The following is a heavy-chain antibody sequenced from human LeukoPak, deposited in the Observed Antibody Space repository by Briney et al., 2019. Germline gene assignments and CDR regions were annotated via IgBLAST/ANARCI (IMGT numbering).Heavy chain of an antibody. V-gene: IGHV1-18*01. CDR2: ISAYNGNT. CDR1: GYTFISYG. CDR3: ARDHGSGSQADY. Sequence: ASVKVSFKASGYTFISYGISWVRQAPGQGLEWMGWISAYNGNTNYAQKLQGRVTMTTDTSTSTAYMELRSLISDDTAVYYCARDHGSGSQADYWGQGTLVTVSS. D-gene: IGHD3-10*01. J-gene: IGHJ4*02.